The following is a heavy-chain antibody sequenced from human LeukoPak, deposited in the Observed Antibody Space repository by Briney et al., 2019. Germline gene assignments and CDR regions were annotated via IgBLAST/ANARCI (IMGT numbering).Heavy chain of an antibody. D-gene: IGHD3-9*01. CDR2: FRSKAYGGTA. V-gene: IGHV3-49*04. CDR3: TREIRYFDWFQADY. J-gene: IGHJ4*02. Sequence: GGSLRLSCAASGFTFSSYSMNWVRQAPGKGLEWVGFFRSKAYGGTAEYAASVKGRFTISRDDSKSVAYLQMDSLKTEDTAVYYCTREIRYFDWFQADYWGQGTLVTVSS. CDR1: GFTFSSYS.